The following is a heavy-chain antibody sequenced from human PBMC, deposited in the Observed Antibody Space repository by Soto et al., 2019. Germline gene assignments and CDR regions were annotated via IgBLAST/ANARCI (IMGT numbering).Heavy chain of an antibody. J-gene: IGHJ6*02. CDR1: GYTFTSYY. V-gene: IGHV1-46*01. CDR2: INPSGGST. CDR3: ARDLIDDWSGYYSGSGWSSGGMDV. Sequence: ASVKVSCKASGYTFTSYYMHWVRQAPGQGLEWMGIINPSGGSTSYAQKFQGRVTMTRDTSTSTVYMELSSLRSEDTAVYYCARDLIDDWSGYYSGSGWSSGGMDVWGQGTTVTVSS. D-gene: IGHD3-3*01.